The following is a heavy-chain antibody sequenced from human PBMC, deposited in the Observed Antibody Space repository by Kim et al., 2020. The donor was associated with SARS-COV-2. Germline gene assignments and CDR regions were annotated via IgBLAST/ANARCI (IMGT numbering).Heavy chain of an antibody. J-gene: IGHJ3*02. D-gene: IGHD6-19*01. CDR3: ARPRSGWFDAFDI. Sequence: YAKKFQGRVTLTRDTSTSTVYMELSSLRSEDTAVYYCARPRSGWFDAFDIWGQGTMVTVSS. V-gene: IGHV1-46*01.